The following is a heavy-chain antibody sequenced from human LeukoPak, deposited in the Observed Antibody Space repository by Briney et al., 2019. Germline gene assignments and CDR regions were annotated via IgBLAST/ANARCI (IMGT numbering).Heavy chain of an antibody. CDR3: ARGSKKTYYMDV. V-gene: IGHV3-30*03. CDR2: ISYEGSTI. Sequence: GGSLRLSCAASGFTFSSNAMHWVRQAPGRGLEWVAFISYEGSTIYYADSVKGRFTISRDNSKNTLSLHMHSLRAEDTAVYYCARGSKKTYYMDVWGKGTTVTVSS. CDR1: GFTFSSNA. J-gene: IGHJ6*03.